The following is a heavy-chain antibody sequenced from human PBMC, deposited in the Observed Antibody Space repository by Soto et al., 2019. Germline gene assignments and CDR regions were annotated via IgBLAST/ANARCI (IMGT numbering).Heavy chain of an antibody. CDR1: SGSIINYY. J-gene: IGHJ3*01. CDR3: ASRLTLATTTGDAFDL. CDR2: IYYNGST. D-gene: IGHD4-17*01. Sequence: QVQLQESGPGLVKPSETLSLTCTVSSGSIINYYWSWIRQPPGKGLEWIGFIYYNGSTNYNSFLYKRGTKSLDISRQQHSLQLNSVTAADTAVYYCASRLTLATTTGDAFDLWGQGTMVTVSS. V-gene: IGHV4-59*01.